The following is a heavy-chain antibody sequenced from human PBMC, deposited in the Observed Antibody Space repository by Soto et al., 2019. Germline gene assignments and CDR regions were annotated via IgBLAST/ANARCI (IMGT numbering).Heavy chain of an antibody. CDR1: GFTFSSYA. CDR3: ARDRGYTYGFDF. CDR2: ISGSGGST. V-gene: IGHV3-23*01. J-gene: IGHJ4*02. Sequence: GGSLRLSCAASGFTFSSYAMSWVRQAPGKGLEWVSAISGSGGSTYYADSVKGRFTISRDNAKNSLYLQMNSLRDEDTAVYYCARDRGYTYGFDFWGQGALVTVSS. D-gene: IGHD5-18*01.